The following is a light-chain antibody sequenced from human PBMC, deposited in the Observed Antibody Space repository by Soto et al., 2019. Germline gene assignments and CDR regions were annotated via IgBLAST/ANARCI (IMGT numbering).Light chain of an antibody. CDR2: GVT. J-gene: IGLJ1*01. CDR1: HNDIGTYDY. Sequence: QAVLTQPTSVSGSAGQSIAIFSTGNHNDIGTYDYVSWYQQHPGRAPRLLIHGVTTRPSGISGRFSASKSGLTASLTISGLQPEDEADYYCSSFTSNRIYVFGPGTKVTVL. CDR3: SSFTSNRIYV. V-gene: IGLV2-14*03.